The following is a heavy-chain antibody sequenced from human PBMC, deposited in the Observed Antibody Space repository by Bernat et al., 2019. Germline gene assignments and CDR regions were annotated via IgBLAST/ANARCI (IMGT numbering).Heavy chain of an antibody. CDR1: GFTFSSYG. D-gene: IGHD2-8*01. CDR3: AKGEWSY. CDR2: ISYDGSNK. V-gene: IGHV3-30*18. J-gene: IGHJ4*02. Sequence: QVQLVESGGGVVQPGRSLRLSCAASGFTFSSYGMHWVRQAPGKGREWVAVISYDGSNKYYADSVKGRFTISRDNSKNTLYLQMNSLRAEDTAVYYCAKGEWSYWGQGTLVTVSS.